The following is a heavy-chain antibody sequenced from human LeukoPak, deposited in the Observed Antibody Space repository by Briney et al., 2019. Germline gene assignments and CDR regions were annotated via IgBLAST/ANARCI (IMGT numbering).Heavy chain of an antibody. Sequence: PGGSLRLSCAASGFTFSSYAMSWVRQAPGKGLEWVSAISGSGGSTYYADSVKGRFTISRDNSKNTLYLQMNSLRAADTAVYYCAKDLDDFWSGCHDYWGQGTLVTVSS. D-gene: IGHD3-3*01. V-gene: IGHV3-23*01. CDR3: AKDLDDFWSGCHDY. CDR2: ISGSGGST. CDR1: GFTFSSYA. J-gene: IGHJ4*02.